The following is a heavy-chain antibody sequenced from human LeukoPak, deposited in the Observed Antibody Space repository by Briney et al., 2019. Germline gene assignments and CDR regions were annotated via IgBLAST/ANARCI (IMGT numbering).Heavy chain of an antibody. J-gene: IGHJ4*02. CDR2: ISSSSSYI. V-gene: IGHV3-21*01. D-gene: IGHD3-10*01. CDR1: GFTFSSYS. Sequence: KTGGSLRLSCAASGFTFSSYSMNWVRQAPGKGLEWVSSISSSSSYIYYADSVKGRFTISRDNAKNSLYLQMNSLRAEDTAVYYCARADRPRIMVRGVIGDFDYWGQGTLVTVSS. CDR3: ARADRPRIMVRGVIGDFDY.